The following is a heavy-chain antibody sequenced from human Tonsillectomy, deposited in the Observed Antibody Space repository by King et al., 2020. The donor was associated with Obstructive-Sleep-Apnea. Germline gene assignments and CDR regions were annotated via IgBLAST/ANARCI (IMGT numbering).Heavy chain of an antibody. D-gene: IGHD3-10*01. CDR1: GFTFSSYA. CDR2: IFGSCGST. CDR3: ANPLWFGSLDLHY. V-gene: IGHV3-23*04. Sequence: VQLVESGGGLVQPGGSLRLSCADSGFTFSSYAMSWVRQAPGKGLEWGSAIFGSCGSTYSADSVKGRFTISSDNSKNTLYLQMKRLRAEDTAVYYCANPLWFGSLDLHYWGQGTLVTVSS. J-gene: IGHJ4*02.